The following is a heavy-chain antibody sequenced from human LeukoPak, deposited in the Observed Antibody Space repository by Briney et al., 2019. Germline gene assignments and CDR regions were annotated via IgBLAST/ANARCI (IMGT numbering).Heavy chain of an antibody. CDR2: INPSGGST. CDR3: ARGVGAAPGLNY. V-gene: IGHV1-46*01. Sequence: ASVKVSCKASGYTFTSYYMHWVRQAPGQGLEWMGIINPSGGSTAYAQKFQGRVTMTRDMSTSTVYMDLSSLRSEDTAVYYCARGVGAAPGLNYWGQGTLVTVSS. CDR1: GYTFTSYY. D-gene: IGHD3-10*01. J-gene: IGHJ4*02.